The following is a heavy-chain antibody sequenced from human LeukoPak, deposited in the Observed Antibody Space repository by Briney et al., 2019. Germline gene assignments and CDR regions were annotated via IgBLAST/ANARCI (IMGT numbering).Heavy chain of an antibody. CDR1: GYTLTELS. D-gene: IGHD3-10*01. CDR3: ATEFFGRGATEHNDY. Sequence: ASVKVSCKVSGYTLTELSMHWVRQAPGKGLEWMGGFDPGDGETIYAQKFQGRVTMTEDTSTDTAYMELSSLRSEDTAVYYCATEFFGRGATEHNDYWGQGTLVTVSS. CDR2: FDPGDGET. J-gene: IGHJ4*02. V-gene: IGHV1-24*01.